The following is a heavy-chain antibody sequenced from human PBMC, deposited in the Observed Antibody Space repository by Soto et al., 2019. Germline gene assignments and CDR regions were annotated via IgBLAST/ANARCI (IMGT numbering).Heavy chain of an antibody. Sequence: EVQLVESGGGLVKPGGSLRLSCAASGFTFNNAWMSWARQAPGKGLEWFGRIKSKTDGGTTDYAAPVKGRFTIPRDDSEDTLFLQMNSLKTEDTAVYYCTTLSYGIDVWGQGTAVTVSS. J-gene: IGHJ6*02. CDR1: GFTFNNAW. V-gene: IGHV3-15*01. CDR2: IKSKTDGGTT. CDR3: TTLSYGIDV.